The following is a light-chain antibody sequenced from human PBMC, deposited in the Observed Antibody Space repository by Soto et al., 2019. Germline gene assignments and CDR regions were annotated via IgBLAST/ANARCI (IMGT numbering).Light chain of an antibody. CDR1: QPISNY. CDR3: QQTHAVPLT. Sequence: DFPMTQSPSSLSASVGDRVTITCRASQPISNYLNWYQQKAGEAPKVLIFGASSLQSGVPSKFSGSGYGTDFTLIINNLHPDDFATYYCQQTHAVPLTFGQGTRLEIK. J-gene: IGKJ5*01. V-gene: IGKV1-39*01. CDR2: GAS.